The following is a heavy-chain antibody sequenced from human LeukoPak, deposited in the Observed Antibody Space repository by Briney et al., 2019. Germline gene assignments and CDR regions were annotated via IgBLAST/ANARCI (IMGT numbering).Heavy chain of an antibody. D-gene: IGHD4-11*01. CDR1: GGSISTNW. CDR2: IQYSGRT. Sequence: SGTLSLTCVVSGGSISTNWWSWVRQPPGKGLEWIGEIQYSGRTNYNPSLKSRVTVSLDKSKKQFSLNLYSVTAADTAVYYCARDETDFSKVAYWGQGTLVIVS. V-gene: IGHV4-4*02. J-gene: IGHJ4*02. CDR3: ARDETDFSKVAY.